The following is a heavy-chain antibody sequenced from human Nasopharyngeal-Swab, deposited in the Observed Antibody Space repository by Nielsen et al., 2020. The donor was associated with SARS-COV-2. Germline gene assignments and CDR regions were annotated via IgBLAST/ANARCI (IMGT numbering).Heavy chain of an antibody. D-gene: IGHD3-10*01. CDR2: TYYRSKWYN. CDR3: ARDLLWFGELSLEFGNGMDV. Sequence: SQTRSLTCAISGDSVSSNSAAWNWIRQSPSRGLEWLGRTYYRSKWYNDYAVSVKSRITINPDTSKNQFSLQLNSVTPEDTAVYYCARDLLWFGELSLEFGNGMDVWGQGTTVTVSS. V-gene: IGHV6-1*01. J-gene: IGHJ6*02. CDR1: GDSVSSNSAA.